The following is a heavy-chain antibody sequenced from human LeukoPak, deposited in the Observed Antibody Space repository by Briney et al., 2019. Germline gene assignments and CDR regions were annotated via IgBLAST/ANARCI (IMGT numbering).Heavy chain of an antibody. CDR3: ARDPGSSWYSDS. Sequence: ASVKVSCKASGYTFTSYYLHWVRQAPGQGIEWLGWINPNNGGTKYAQKFQGWVTMTSDTSIRTAYLELRRLRSDDTAVYYCARDPGSSWYSDSWGQGTLVTVSS. J-gene: IGHJ4*02. CDR1: GYTFTSYY. CDR2: INPNNGGT. V-gene: IGHV1-2*04. D-gene: IGHD6-13*01.